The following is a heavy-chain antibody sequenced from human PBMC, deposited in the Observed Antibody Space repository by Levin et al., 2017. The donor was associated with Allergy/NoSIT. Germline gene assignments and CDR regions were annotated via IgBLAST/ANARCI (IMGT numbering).Heavy chain of an antibody. CDR1: GFTFSSYG. J-gene: IGHJ6*02. D-gene: IGHD6-13*01. Sequence: GESLKISCAASGFTFSSYGMHWVRQAPGKGLEWVAVISYDGSNKYYADSVKGRFTISRDNSKNTLYLQMNSLRAEDTAVYYCAKEPGYSSSWYGDYYYYGMDVWGQGTTVTVSS. V-gene: IGHV3-30*18. CDR3: AKEPGYSSSWYGDYYYYGMDV. CDR2: ISYDGSNK.